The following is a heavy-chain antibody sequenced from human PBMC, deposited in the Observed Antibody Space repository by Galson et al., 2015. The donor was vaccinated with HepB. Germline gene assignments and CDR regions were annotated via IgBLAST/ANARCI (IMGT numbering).Heavy chain of an antibody. Sequence: SLRLSCAASGFTFSSYSMNWVRQAPGKGLEWVSSISSSSSYIYYADSVKGRFTISRDNAKNSLYLQMNSLRAEDTAVYYCARDRAVYGDYVSDSFDIWGQGTMVTVSS. J-gene: IGHJ3*02. CDR1: GFTFSSYS. CDR3: ARDRAVYGDYVSDSFDI. V-gene: IGHV3-21*01. D-gene: IGHD4-17*01. CDR2: ISSSSSYI.